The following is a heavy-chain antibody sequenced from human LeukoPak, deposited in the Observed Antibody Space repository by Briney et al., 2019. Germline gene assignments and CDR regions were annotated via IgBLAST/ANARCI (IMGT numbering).Heavy chain of an antibody. D-gene: IGHD3-10*01. Sequence: KPSETLSLTCTVSGGSISSGSYYWSWIRQPAGKGLEWIGRIYTSGSTNYNPSLKSRVTISVDTSKNQFSLKLRSVPAADTAVYYCARDCLMELIWFGESWGLDPWGQGTLVTVSS. CDR3: ARDCLMELIWFGESWGLDP. J-gene: IGHJ5*02. CDR1: GGSISSGSYY. V-gene: IGHV4-61*02. CDR2: IYTSGST.